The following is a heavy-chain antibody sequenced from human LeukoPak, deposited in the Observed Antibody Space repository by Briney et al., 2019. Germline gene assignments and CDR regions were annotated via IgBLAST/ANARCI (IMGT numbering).Heavy chain of an antibody. CDR2: INPNSGGT. V-gene: IGHV1-2*04. D-gene: IGHD6-19*01. Sequence: ASVKVSCKASGYTFTGHYMHWVRQAPGQGLEWMGWINPNSGGTNYAQKFQGWVTMTRDTSISTAYMELSRLRSDDTAVYYCARDLEAGTGYYYYGMDVWGQGTTVTVSS. J-gene: IGHJ6*02. CDR1: GYTFTGHY. CDR3: ARDLEAGTGYYYYGMDV.